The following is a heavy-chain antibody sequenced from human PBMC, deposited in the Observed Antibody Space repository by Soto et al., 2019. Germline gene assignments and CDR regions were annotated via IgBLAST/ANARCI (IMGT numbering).Heavy chain of an antibody. D-gene: IGHD6-6*01. Sequence: QVHLVQAGAEVKRPGASVKGSCNASGYIFTRYGITWVRQAPGQGREWMGGSSDYNGNTDYAHSLQGRVTMTTDTSTNTAYMELRSLRSDDTAVYYCARDVENSTPYYFDYLGQGTLVTVSS. CDR3: ARDVENSTPYYFDY. CDR1: GYIFTRYG. J-gene: IGHJ4*02. CDR2: SSDYNGNT. V-gene: IGHV1-18*01.